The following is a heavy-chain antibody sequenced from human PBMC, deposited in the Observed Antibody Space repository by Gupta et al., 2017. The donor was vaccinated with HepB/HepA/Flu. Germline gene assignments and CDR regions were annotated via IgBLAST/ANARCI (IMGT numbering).Heavy chain of an antibody. D-gene: IGHD6-19*01. Sequence: QVQLVQSGAEVKKPGASVKVSCKASGYPFTTYVIHWVRQAPGQRLEWMGWINAGNGDTQYSQKFQGRVTITKDTSASTAYMELSSLRSEDTAVYYCARDSYSSGWRYYFDYWGQGTLVTVSS. CDR1: GYPFTTYV. J-gene: IGHJ4*02. CDR2: INAGNGDT. V-gene: IGHV1-3*01. CDR3: ARDSYSSGWRYYFDY.